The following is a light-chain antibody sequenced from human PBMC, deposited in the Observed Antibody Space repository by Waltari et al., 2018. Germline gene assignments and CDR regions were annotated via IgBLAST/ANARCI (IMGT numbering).Light chain of an antibody. CDR3: QTGGHGIWV. J-gene: IGLJ3*02. CDR2: VNSDGSH. CDR1: SGHRSDA. V-gene: IGLV4-69*01. Sequence: QLVLTQSPSASASLGASVKLTCTLSSGHRSDAIAWHQQQPEKGPRYLMKVNSDGSHSNGDGIPGRFAGSSAGAERYLIISSLQSEDEADYYCQTGGHGIWVFGGGTKLTVL.